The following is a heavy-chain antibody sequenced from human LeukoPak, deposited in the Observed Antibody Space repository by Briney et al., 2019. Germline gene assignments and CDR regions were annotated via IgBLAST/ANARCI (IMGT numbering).Heavy chain of an antibody. CDR2: IFYSGST. V-gene: IGHV4-39*07. D-gene: IGHD2-2*01. Sequence: PSETLSLTCTVSGGSISTSNYYWGWIRQPPGKGLEWIGNIFYSGSTYYSPSLRSRVTISLDTSRNQFSLKLNSVTAADTAIYYCARHRKSIAVVPATMGRSYYYYMDVWGKGTTVTVSS. J-gene: IGHJ6*03. CDR1: GGSISTSNYY. CDR3: ARHRKSIAVVPATMGRSYYYYMDV.